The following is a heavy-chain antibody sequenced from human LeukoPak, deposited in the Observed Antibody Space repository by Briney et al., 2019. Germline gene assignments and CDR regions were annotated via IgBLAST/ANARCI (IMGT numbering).Heavy chain of an antibody. D-gene: IGHD3-10*01. CDR1: GFTFSSYG. J-gene: IGHJ4*02. Sequence: PGGSLRLSCAASGFTFSSYGMSWVRQAPGKGLEWVSAISGSGGSTYYADSVKGRFTISRDNAKNTLYLQMNSLRAEDTAVYYCARDGGRGPYYWGQGTLVTVSS. CDR3: ARDGGRGPYY. CDR2: ISGSGGST. V-gene: IGHV3-23*01.